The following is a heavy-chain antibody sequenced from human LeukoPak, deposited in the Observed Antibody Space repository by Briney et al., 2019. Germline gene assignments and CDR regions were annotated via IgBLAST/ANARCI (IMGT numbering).Heavy chain of an antibody. CDR3: ARALSRGYSGYDYGLGY. Sequence: ASVKVSCKASGYTLTSYGISWVRQAPGQGLEWMGWISASNGNTNYAQKLQGRVTMTTETSTSTAYMELRSLRSDDTAVYYCARALSRGYSGYDYGLGYWGQGTLVTVSS. D-gene: IGHD5-12*01. CDR2: ISASNGNT. V-gene: IGHV1-18*01. CDR1: GYTLTSYG. J-gene: IGHJ4*02.